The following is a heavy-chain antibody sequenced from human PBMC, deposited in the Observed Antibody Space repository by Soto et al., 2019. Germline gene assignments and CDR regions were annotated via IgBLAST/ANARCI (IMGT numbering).Heavy chain of an antibody. Sequence: GGSLRLSCAASGFTFINYWMSWVRRAPGRGLEGVANINIDGSGTYSVDSVKGRLTISRDNAKNSLYLQMNSLRAEDTAVYYCARNGPEYGDYYDYWGQGTLVTVSS. CDR3: ARNGPEYGDYYDY. J-gene: IGHJ4*02. V-gene: IGHV3-7*01. D-gene: IGHD4-17*01. CDR1: GFTFINYW. CDR2: INIDGSGT.